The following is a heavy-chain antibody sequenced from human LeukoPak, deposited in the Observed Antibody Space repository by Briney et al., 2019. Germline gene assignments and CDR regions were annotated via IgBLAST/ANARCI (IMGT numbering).Heavy chain of an antibody. CDR3: ARDMVRGVKLRGWFDP. V-gene: IGHV4-38-2*02. D-gene: IGHD3-10*01. CDR1: GYSISSGYY. Sequence: SETLSLTCTVSGYSISSGYYWGWIRQPPGKGLEWIGSIYHSGSTYYNPSLKSRVTISVDTSKNQFSLKLSSVTAADTAVYYCARDMVRGVKLRGWFDPWGQGTLVTVSS. J-gene: IGHJ5*02. CDR2: IYHSGST.